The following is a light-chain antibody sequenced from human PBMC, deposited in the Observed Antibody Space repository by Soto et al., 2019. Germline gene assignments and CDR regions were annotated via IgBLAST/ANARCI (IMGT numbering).Light chain of an antibody. V-gene: IGKV3D-15*01. CDR2: GAS. J-gene: IGKJ4*01. CDR1: QGVRSN. CDR3: QQYHSTPLT. Sequence: IVLTQSPSTLYLSPGDLDTCSCRASQGVRSNLAWYQQKPGQPPRLVISGASTRAPGIPARFSGFGSGTDFTLTISSLQPEDFATYYCQQYHSTPLTFGGGTKVDIK.